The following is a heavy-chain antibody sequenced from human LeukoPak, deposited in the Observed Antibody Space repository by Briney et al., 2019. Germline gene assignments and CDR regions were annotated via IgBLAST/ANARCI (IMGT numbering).Heavy chain of an antibody. CDR3: ARDRGWAFDI. CDR1: GFTFNSYA. Sequence: GGSLRLSCAAAGFTFNSYALHWVRQAPGKGLEWVAVISYDGSNKHYADSVKGRLTISRDNSKNTMYLQMNSLRIEDTAVYYCARDRGWAFDIWGQGTMVTVSS. CDR2: ISYDGSNK. J-gene: IGHJ3*02. V-gene: IGHV3-30-3*01.